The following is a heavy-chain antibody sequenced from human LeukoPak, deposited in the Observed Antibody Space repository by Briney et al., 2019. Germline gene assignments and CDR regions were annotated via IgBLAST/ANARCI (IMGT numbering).Heavy chain of an antibody. CDR3: AKDVVAVVAATGPFIDY. CDR2: ISWDGGST. Sequence: QTGGSLRLSCAASGFTFDDYAMHWVRHAPGKGLEWSSLISWDGGSTYYEDSVKGRFTISRDNSKNSLYLQMNSLRAEDTALYYCAKDVVAVVAATGPFIDYWGQGTLVTVSS. D-gene: IGHD2-15*01. CDR1: GFTFDDYA. J-gene: IGHJ4*02. V-gene: IGHV3-43D*04.